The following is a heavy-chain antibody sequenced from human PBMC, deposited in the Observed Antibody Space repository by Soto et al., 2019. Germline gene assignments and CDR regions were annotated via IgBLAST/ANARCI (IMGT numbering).Heavy chain of an antibody. J-gene: IGHJ4*02. CDR2: LYHSGST. D-gene: IGHD2-15*01. V-gene: IGHV4-30-2*02. CDR1: GGSISSGGYS. Sequence: SETLSLTCAVSGGSISSGGYSWSWIRQPPGKGLEGIGYLYHSGSTYYNPSLKSRVTISVDTSKNQFSLKLSSGTAADTAVYYCARTSVAATGFDYWGQGTLVTVSS. CDR3: ARTSVAATGFDY.